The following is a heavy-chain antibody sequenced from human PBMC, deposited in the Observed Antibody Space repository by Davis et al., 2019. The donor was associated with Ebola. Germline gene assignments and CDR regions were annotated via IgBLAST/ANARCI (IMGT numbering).Heavy chain of an antibody. CDR2: IWYDGSNK. CDR3: AKWSCSSSSCYYYYYGMDV. J-gene: IGHJ6*02. Sequence: GGSLRLSCAASGFTFSSYGMHWVRQAPGKGLEWVAVIWYDGSNKYYADSVKGRFTISRDNYQNTLYLQMNSLRAEDTAVYYCAKWSCSSSSCYYYYYGMDVWGQGTTVTVSS. V-gene: IGHV3-30*02. D-gene: IGHD6-6*01. CDR1: GFTFSSYG.